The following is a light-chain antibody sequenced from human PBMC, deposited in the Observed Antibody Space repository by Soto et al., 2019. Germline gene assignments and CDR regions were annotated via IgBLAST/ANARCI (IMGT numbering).Light chain of an antibody. CDR3: GTWDSSLSAWV. Sequence: QSVLTQPPSVSAAPGQKVTISCSGSSSNIGHSSVFWYRQLPGTAPKLVIFDNVNRPSGIPDRFSGSKSGTSATLGVIVLQTGDEADYYCGTWDSSLSAWVFGGGTKLTVL. CDR2: DNV. V-gene: IGLV1-51*01. CDR1: SSNIGHSS. J-gene: IGLJ3*02.